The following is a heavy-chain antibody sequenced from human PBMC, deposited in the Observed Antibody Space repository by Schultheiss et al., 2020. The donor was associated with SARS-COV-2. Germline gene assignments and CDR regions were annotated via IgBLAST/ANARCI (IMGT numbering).Heavy chain of an antibody. CDR2: INYSGST. CDR1: GGSISSYY. D-gene: IGHD3-10*01. J-gene: IGHJ6*02. V-gene: IGHV4-34*01. CDR3: ARGVITVVQPDNYGFDV. Sequence: SETLSLTCAVSGGSISSYYWSWIRQPPGKGLEWIGDINYSGSTNYNPSLKSRVTISVDTSKNQLSLKLSSVTAADTAVYYCARGVITVVQPDNYGFDVWGQGTTVTVSS.